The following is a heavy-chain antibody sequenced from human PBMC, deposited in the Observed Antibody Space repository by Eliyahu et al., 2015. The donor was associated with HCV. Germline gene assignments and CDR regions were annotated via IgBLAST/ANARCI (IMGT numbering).Heavy chain of an antibody. Sequence: QVQLVQSGAEVKKPGSSVKVSCKASGGTFXSYAISWVRQAPGQGLEWMGGIIPIFGTANYAQKFQGRVTITADESTSTAYMELSSLRSEDTAVYYCARGVRDGYNYWSYYYYYGMDVWGQGTTVTVSS. D-gene: IGHD5-24*01. CDR3: ARGVRDGYNYWSYYYYYGMDV. V-gene: IGHV1-69*01. CDR2: IIPIFGTA. CDR1: GGTFXSYA. J-gene: IGHJ6*02.